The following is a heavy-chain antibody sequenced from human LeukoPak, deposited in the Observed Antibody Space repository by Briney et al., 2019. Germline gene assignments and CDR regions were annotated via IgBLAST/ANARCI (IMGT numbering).Heavy chain of an antibody. CDR3: ARARDRWELRGVFDY. J-gene: IGHJ4*02. D-gene: IGHD1-26*01. Sequence: GGSLRLSCAASGFTVSSSYMTWVRQAPGRGLEWVSVIYSGGSTYYADSVKGRFTISRDNSKNTVYFEMNSLRAEDTALYYCARARDRWELRGVFDYWGQGTLVTVSS. CDR1: GFTVSSSY. CDR2: IYSGGST. V-gene: IGHV3-66*01.